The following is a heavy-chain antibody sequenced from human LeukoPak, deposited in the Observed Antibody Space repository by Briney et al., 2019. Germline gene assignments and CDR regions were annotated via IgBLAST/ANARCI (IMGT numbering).Heavy chain of an antibody. Sequence: PGGSLRLSCAASGFTFSNYAMSWVRQAPGKGLEWVSTISRSGGSTYYADSVKGRFTISRDNSRNTLYLQMNSLRAEDMAVFYCAKAQWELPAGFDYWGQGTLVTVSS. V-gene: IGHV3-23*01. CDR1: GFTFSNYA. CDR3: AKAQWELPAGFDY. D-gene: IGHD1-26*01. CDR2: ISRSGGST. J-gene: IGHJ4*02.